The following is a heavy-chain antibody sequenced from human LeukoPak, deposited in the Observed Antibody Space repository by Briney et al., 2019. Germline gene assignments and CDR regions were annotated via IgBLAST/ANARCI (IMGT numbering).Heavy chain of an antibody. CDR2: ISGRGST. CDR1: GVSMNSHY. V-gene: IGHV4-4*09. CDR3: VVSPNQDFYDY. D-gene: IGHD2/OR15-2a*01. Sequence: SQTLSLTCSVSGVSMNSHYLNWIRQPPGKGLEWIGFISGRGSTNYNPSLMSRVTMSLATSKRQFSLKLRSVTAADTAVYYCVVSPNQDFYDYWGKGTLVTVSS. J-gene: IGHJ4*02.